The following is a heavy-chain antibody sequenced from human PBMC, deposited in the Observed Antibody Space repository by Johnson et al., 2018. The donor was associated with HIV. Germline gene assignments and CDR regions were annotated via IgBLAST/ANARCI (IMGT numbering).Heavy chain of an antibody. CDR3: AREGGIAAAGTDAFDI. D-gene: IGHD6-13*01. J-gene: IGHJ3*02. CDR1: GFTFSRYW. CDR2: IKQDGSEK. Sequence: VQLVESGGGLVQPGGSLRLSCAASGFTFSRYWMSWVRQAPGKGLEWVANIKQDGSEKYYVDSVKGRFTISRDNAKNSLYLQMNSLRAEDTAVYYCAREGGIAAAGTDAFDIWGQGTMVTVSS. V-gene: IGHV3-7*01.